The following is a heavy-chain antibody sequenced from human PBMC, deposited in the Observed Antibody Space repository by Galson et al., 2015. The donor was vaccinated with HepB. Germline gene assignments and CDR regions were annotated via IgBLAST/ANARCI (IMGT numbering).Heavy chain of an antibody. Sequence: SLRLSCAASGFTFSSYGMHWVRQAPGKGLEWVAVISYDGSNKYYADSVKGRFTISRDNSKNTLYLQMNSLRAEDTAVYYCAKDLGKYQLLGPYHGMDVWGQGTTVTVSS. J-gene: IGHJ6*02. CDR3: AKDLGKYQLLGPYHGMDV. D-gene: IGHD2-2*01. CDR2: ISYDGSNK. CDR1: GFTFSSYG. V-gene: IGHV3-30*18.